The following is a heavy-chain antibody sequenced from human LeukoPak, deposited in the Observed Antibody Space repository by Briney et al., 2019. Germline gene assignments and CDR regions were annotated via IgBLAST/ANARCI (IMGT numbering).Heavy chain of an antibody. CDR3: ARSGIFGVGHYYYGMDV. Sequence: GASVKVSFKAPGGTFSSYAISWVRQAPGQGLEWMGRIIPIFGIANYAQKFQGRVTITADKSTSTAYMELSSLRSEDTAVYYCARSGIFGVGHYYYGMDVWGQGTTVTVSS. J-gene: IGHJ6*02. V-gene: IGHV1-69*17. CDR1: GGTFSSYA. CDR2: IIPIFGIA. D-gene: IGHD3-3*01.